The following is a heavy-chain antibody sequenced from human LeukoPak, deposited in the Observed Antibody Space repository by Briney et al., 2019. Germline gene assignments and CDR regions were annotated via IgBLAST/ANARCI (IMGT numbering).Heavy chain of an antibody. CDR2: IDQSGGRN. J-gene: IGHJ3*02. CDR1: GFTFSRFW. V-gene: IGHV3-7*05. D-gene: IGHD3-16*01. Sequence: GGPLRLSCAASGFTFSRFWMNWVRQAPVRMPECVANIDQSGGRNNYVDSVKGRFTISRDNAKNSLFLEMSSLRADDTGVYFCARDVEGGTFDIWGQGTTVTVSS. CDR3: ARDVEGGTFDI.